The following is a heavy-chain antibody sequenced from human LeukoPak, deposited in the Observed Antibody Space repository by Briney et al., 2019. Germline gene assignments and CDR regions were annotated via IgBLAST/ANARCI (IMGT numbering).Heavy chain of an antibody. J-gene: IGHJ6*02. D-gene: IGHD1-1*01. V-gene: IGHV3-72*01. Sequence: PGGSLRLSCAGSGFTFTDHYMDWVRQAPGKGLEWVGRIRKKANSYSTEYAASVKGGFTISRDDSKNSVYLQLNSLKTEDTAVYYCARTTTIGTTWGMDVWGQGSTVTLS. CDR3: ARTTTIGTTWGMDV. CDR1: GFTFTDHY. CDR2: IRKKANSYST.